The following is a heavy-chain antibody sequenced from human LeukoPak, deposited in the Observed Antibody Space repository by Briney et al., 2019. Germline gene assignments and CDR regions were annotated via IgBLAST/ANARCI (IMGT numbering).Heavy chain of an antibody. Sequence: GGSLRLSCAASGFTFSSYAMHWVRQAPGKGLEWVAVISYDGSNKYYADSVKGRFTISRDNSKNTLYLQMNSLRAEDTAVYYCARDSGGYSYGPFDYWGQGTLVTVSS. CDR1: GFTFSSYA. J-gene: IGHJ4*02. V-gene: IGHV3-30-3*01. D-gene: IGHD5-18*01. CDR2: ISYDGSNK. CDR3: ARDSGGYSYGPFDY.